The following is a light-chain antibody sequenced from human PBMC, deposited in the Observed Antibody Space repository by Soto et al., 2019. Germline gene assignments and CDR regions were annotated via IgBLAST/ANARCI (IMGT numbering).Light chain of an antibody. CDR2: EVS. Sequence: QSALTQPASVSGSPGQSITISCTGTSSDVGFYNYVSWYPQHPGTAPKLLIYEVSNRPSGVSNRFSGSKSGNTASLTISGLQAEDEADYHCSSYTRSTTWVFGGGTKLTVL. J-gene: IGLJ3*02. CDR1: SSDVGFYNY. CDR3: SSYTRSTTWV. V-gene: IGLV2-14*01.